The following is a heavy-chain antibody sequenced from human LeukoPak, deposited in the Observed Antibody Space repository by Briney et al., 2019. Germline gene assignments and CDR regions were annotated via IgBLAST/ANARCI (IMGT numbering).Heavy chain of an antibody. Sequence: GASVKVSCKASGYTFTSYDINWVRQATGQGLEWMGWMNPNSGNTGYAQKFQGRVTMTRNTSISTAYMELSRLRSDDTAVYYCARSIAAAAGWFDPWGQGTLVTVSS. D-gene: IGHD6-13*01. CDR2: MNPNSGNT. CDR1: GYTFTSYD. CDR3: ARSIAAAAGWFDP. V-gene: IGHV1-8*01. J-gene: IGHJ5*02.